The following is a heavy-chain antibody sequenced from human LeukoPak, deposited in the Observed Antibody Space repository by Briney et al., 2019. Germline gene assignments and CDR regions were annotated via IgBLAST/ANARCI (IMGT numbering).Heavy chain of an antibody. CDR2: INHSGST. D-gene: IGHD2-2*03. Sequence: SETLSLTCAVYGGSFSGYYWSWIRQPPGKGLEWIGEINHSGSTNYNPSLKSRVTISVDTSKNQFSLKLSSVTAADTAVYYCARAPTVLDIFFDYWGQGTLVTVSS. V-gene: IGHV4-34*01. CDR3: ARAPTVLDIFFDY. J-gene: IGHJ4*02. CDR1: GGSFSGYY.